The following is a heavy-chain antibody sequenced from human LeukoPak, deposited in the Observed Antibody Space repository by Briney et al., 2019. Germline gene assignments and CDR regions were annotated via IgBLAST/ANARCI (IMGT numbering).Heavy chain of an antibody. CDR1: GFTITPYA. Sequence: GGSLRLSCAASGFTITPYAMGWVRQAPGKGLEWVSVISDRGDSTHYADSVKGRFTISRDSSKNTLYLQINSLRGEDTAVYYCAKGRWGLTINNFDIWGQGTMVTVSS. D-gene: IGHD3-9*01. CDR3: AKGRWGLTINNFDI. CDR2: ISDRGDST. V-gene: IGHV3-23*01. J-gene: IGHJ3*02.